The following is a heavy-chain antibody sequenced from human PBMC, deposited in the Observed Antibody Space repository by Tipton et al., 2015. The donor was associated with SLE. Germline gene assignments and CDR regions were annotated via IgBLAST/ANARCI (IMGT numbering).Heavy chain of an antibody. CDR1: VGSLSSYNYY. D-gene: IGHD5-24*01. CDR3: ASGWLQSLDFDY. J-gene: IGHJ4*02. V-gene: IGHV4-61*09. CDR2: IYTSGST. Sequence: TLSLTCTVSVGSLSSYNYYWSWIRQPAGKGLEWLGHIYTSGSTNYNPTLKSRVTISVDTSKNQFSLKPTPVTAADTAVYYCASGWLQSLDFDYWGQGTLVTVSS.